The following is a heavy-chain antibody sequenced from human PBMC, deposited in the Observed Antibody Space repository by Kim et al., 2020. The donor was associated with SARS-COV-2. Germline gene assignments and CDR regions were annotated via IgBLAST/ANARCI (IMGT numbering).Heavy chain of an antibody. J-gene: IGHJ6*04. Sequence: GNTRYSQKLQDRVTITRDTSASTAYMELSSLKSEDTAMYYCARDQHLDVWGKGTTVTVSS. CDR3: ARDQHLDV. D-gene: IGHD3-10*02. CDR2: GNT. V-gene: IGHV1-3*01.